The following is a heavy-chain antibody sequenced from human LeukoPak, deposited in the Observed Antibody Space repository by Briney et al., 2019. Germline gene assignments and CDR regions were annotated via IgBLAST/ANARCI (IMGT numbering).Heavy chain of an antibody. J-gene: IGHJ6*03. CDR1: GFTFSSYA. CDR3: AKEIGYGIAKRLGYMDV. V-gene: IGHV3-23*01. Sequence: GGSLRLSCAASGFTFSSYAMSWVRQAPGKGLEWVSAISGSGGSTYYADSVKGRFTISRDNSKNTLYLQMNSLRAEDTAVYYCAKEIGYGIAKRLGYMDVWGKGTTVTVPS. D-gene: IGHD5-24*01. CDR2: ISGSGGST.